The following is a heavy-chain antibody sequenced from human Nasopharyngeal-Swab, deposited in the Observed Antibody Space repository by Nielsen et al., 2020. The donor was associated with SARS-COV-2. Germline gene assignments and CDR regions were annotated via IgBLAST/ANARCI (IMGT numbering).Heavy chain of an antibody. Sequence: GESLKISCAASGFTFSSYGMHWVRQAPGKGLEWVANIKQDGSEKYYVDSVKGRFTISRDNAKNSLYLQMNSLRAEDTAVYYRARDQYYDSSGYYYYGMDVWGQGTTVTVSS. D-gene: IGHD3-22*01. J-gene: IGHJ6*02. CDR1: GFTFSSYG. CDR2: IKQDGSEK. V-gene: IGHV3-7*01. CDR3: ARDQYYDSSGYYYYGMDV.